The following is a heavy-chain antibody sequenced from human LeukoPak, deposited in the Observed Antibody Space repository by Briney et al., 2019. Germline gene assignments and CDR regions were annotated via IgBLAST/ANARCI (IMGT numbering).Heavy chain of an antibody. J-gene: IGHJ4*02. CDR3: ARESRPRAYFDY. Sequence: TSETLSLTCTVSGGSISSGDYCWSWIRQPPGKGLEWIGYIYYSGSSFYNPSLKSRVTISVDTSKNQFSLNLSSVTAADTAVYYCARESRPRAYFDYWGQGTLVTVSS. CDR2: IYYSGSS. V-gene: IGHV4-30-4*01. CDR1: GGSISSGDYC.